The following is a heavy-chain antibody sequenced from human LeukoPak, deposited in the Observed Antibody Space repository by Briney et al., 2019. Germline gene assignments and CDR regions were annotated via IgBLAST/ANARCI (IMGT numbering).Heavy chain of an antibody. CDR1: GYTFTNYW. CDR2: IYPGDSDT. D-gene: IGHD2-2*01. Sequence: GESLKISCKGSGYTFTNYWIGWVRQMPGKGLEWMGIIYPGDSDTRYSPSFQGQVTISADKSISTAYLQWSSLKASDTAMYYCARHPDIVVVPAAMDYWGQGTLVTVSS. J-gene: IGHJ4*02. V-gene: IGHV5-51*01. CDR3: ARHPDIVVVPAAMDY.